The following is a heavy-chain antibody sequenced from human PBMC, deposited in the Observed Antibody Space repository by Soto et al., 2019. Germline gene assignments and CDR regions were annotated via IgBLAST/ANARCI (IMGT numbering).Heavy chain of an antibody. Sequence: QVQLVQSGAEVKKPGASVKVSCKASGYTFTTHAIHWVCQAPGQRLEWMGWINPGNGNTEYSQKFQGRVTITSDTSASTAYMELSSLTYEDTAVYYCARDAFDAMDVWGQGTTVTVSS. CDR1: GYTFTTHA. D-gene: IGHD3-16*01. J-gene: IGHJ6*02. CDR2: INPGNGNT. CDR3: ARDAFDAMDV. V-gene: IGHV1-3*01.